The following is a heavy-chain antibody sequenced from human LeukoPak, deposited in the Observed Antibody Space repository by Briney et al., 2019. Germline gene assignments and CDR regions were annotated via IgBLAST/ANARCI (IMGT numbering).Heavy chain of an antibody. CDR3: ARCSYDIVVVPAAINFDY. Sequence: TSETLSLTCTVSDYSISSGYYWGWIRQPPGKGLEWIGSIYHSGSTYYNPSLKSRVTISVDTSKNQFSLKLSSVTAADTAVYYCARCSYDIVVVPAAINFDYWGQGTLVTVSS. D-gene: IGHD2-2*01. CDR2: IYHSGST. J-gene: IGHJ4*02. CDR1: DYSISSGYY. V-gene: IGHV4-38-2*02.